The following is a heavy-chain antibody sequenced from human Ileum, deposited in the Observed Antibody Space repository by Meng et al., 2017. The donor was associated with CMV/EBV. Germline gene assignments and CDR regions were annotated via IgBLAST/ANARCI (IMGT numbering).Heavy chain of an antibody. V-gene: IGHV3-30*02. D-gene: IGHD5-24*01. CDR3: AKDTDDGAANPYYYYGMDV. Sequence: GESLKISCAASGFTFSSHGMNWVRQAPGKGLEWVAVIRYDGSSKYSADSVKGRFTISRDNSKNTLYLQMNSLTTEDTAVYCCAKDTDDGAANPYYYYGMDVWGQGITVTVSS. CDR1: GFTFSSHG. CDR2: IRYDGSSK. J-gene: IGHJ6*02.